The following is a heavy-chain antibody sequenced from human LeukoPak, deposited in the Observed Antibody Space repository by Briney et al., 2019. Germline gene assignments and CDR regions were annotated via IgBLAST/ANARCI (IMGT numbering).Heavy chain of an antibody. J-gene: IGHJ4*02. V-gene: IGHV1-46*01. Sequence: ASVKVSCKASGYTFTSYAMNWVRQAPGQGLEWMGIINPSGGSTTYAQKFQGRVTMTRDTSTSTVYMELSSLRSEDTAVYYCAREGDSSSWWIRYYFDYWGQGTLVTVSS. D-gene: IGHD6-13*01. CDR2: INPSGGST. CDR3: AREGDSSSWWIRYYFDY. CDR1: GYTFTSYA.